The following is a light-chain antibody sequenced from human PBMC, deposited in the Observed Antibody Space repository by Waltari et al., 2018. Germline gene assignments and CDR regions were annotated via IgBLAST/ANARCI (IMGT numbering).Light chain of an antibody. Sequence: QSALTQPASVSGSPGQSIPISCPGTSRDVGAYYWVSWYQQPPGKAPKVVIFDVSYRPSGVSNRFSGSKSGNTASLTISGLQAEDEADYYCTSYTSRHSLVFGTGTKVTVL. V-gene: IGLV2-14*03. CDR2: DVS. CDR1: SRDVGAYYW. CDR3: TSYTSRHSLV. J-gene: IGLJ1*01.